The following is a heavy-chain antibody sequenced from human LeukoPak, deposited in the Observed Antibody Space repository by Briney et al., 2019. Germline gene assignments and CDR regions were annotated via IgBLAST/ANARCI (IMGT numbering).Heavy chain of an antibody. V-gene: IGHV1-69*13. D-gene: IGHD2-21*02. J-gene: IGHJ3*02. CDR3: ARDHLLAYCGGDCLGAFDI. Sequence: SVKVSCKASGGTFSSYAISWVRQAPGQGLEWMGGIIPILGTANYAQKFQGRVTITADESTSTAYMELSSLRSEDTAVYYCARDHLLAYCGGDCLGAFDIWGQGTMVTVSS. CDR2: IIPILGTA. CDR1: GGTFSSYA.